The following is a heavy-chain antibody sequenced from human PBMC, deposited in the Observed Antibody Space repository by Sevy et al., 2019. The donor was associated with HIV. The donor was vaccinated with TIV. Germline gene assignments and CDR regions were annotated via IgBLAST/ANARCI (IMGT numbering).Heavy chain of an antibody. CDR1: GGSINSDH. CDR3: ARRNDFDI. Sequence: SETLSLTCTVSGGSINSDHWNWIRQPPGKGLEWIGYVYYTGGPNYNPSLKNRVTISVDRTKNQFSLKRTSVTAADTAVYYCARRNDFDIWGQGTMVTVSS. V-gene: IGHV4-59*12. CDR2: VYYTGGP. J-gene: IGHJ3*02.